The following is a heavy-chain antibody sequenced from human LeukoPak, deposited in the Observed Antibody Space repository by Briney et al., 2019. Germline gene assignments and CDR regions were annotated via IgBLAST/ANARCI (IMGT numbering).Heavy chain of an antibody. CDR2: FDPEDGET. CDR3: ALAPPDGWFDP. CDR1: GYTLTELS. Sequence: ASVKVSCTVSGYTLTELSMHWVRQAPGKGLEWMGGFDPEDGETIYAQKFQGRVTMTEGTSTDTAYMELSSLRSEDTAVYYCALAPPDGWFDPWGQGTLVTVSS. V-gene: IGHV1-24*01. J-gene: IGHJ5*02. D-gene: IGHD1-14*01.